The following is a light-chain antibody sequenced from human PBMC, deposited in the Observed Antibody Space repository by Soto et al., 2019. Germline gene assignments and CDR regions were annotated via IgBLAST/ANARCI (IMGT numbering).Light chain of an antibody. V-gene: IGLV2-14*01. CDR1: SSDVGGYNY. Sequence: QSVLTQPASVSGSPGQSITISCTGTSSDVGGYNYVSWYQQHPGKAPKLMIYEVSNRPSGVSNRFSGSKSGNTASLTISGLQAEDEADYYCSSYTTSSTYVFGNGTKFTV. CDR2: EVS. J-gene: IGLJ1*01. CDR3: SSYTTSSTYV.